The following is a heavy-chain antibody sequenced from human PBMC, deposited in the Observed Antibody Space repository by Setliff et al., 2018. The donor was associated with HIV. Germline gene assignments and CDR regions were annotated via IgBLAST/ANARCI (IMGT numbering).Heavy chain of an antibody. CDR1: GGSISSRYY. CDR3: FLFYDDRSGFYWD. J-gene: IGHJ4*02. Sequence: SETLSLTCAVSGGSISSRYYWSWIRQPPGKGLEWIGEINLSRSTDYNPSLKSRVTMAVDTSKKQFSLKLKSVTAADTAVYYCFLFYDDRSGFYWDWGQGTPVTVSS. CDR2: INLSRST. D-gene: IGHD3-22*01. V-gene: IGHV4-34*01.